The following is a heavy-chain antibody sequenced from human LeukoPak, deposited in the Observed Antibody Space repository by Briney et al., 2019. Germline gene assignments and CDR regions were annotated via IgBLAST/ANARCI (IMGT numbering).Heavy chain of an antibody. D-gene: IGHD6-13*01. CDR2: INHSGST. CDR1: GGSFSGYS. J-gene: IGHJ5*02. CDR3: ARGSRPTVSWFDP. Sequence: SETLSLTCAVYGGSFSGYSWSWIRQPPGKGLEWVGEINHSGSTNYNPSLKSRVTISVDTSKNQFSLKLSSVTAADTAVYYCARGSRPTVSWFDPWGQGTLVTVSS. V-gene: IGHV4-34*01.